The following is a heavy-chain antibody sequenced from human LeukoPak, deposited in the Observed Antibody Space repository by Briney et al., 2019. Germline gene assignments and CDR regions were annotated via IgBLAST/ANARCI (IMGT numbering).Heavy chain of an antibody. CDR2: INPNSGGT. CDR3: ARDWTAVAGTDY. V-gene: IGHV1-2*02. Sequence: ASVKVSCKASGYSFTDKYMHWVRQAPGQGLEWMGWINPNSGGTNYAQKFQGRVTMTRDTSISTAYMELSRLRSDDTAVYYCARDWTAVAGTDYWGQGTLVTVSS. CDR1: GYSFTDKY. D-gene: IGHD6-19*01. J-gene: IGHJ4*02.